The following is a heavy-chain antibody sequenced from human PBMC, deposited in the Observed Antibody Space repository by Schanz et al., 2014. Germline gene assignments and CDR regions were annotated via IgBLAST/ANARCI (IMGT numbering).Heavy chain of an antibody. CDR1: GFTFSSYS. D-gene: IGHD2-2*01. V-gene: IGHV3-48*01. Sequence: EVQLVESGGGLVQPGGSLRLSCAASGFTFSSYSMNWVRQASGKGLEWVSYISSASSTINYADSVKGRFTISRDNAKNSLFLQMNSLRAEDTAVYYCARAGYDADNWFDPWGQGTLVTVSS. J-gene: IGHJ5*02. CDR3: ARAGYDADNWFDP. CDR2: ISSASSTI.